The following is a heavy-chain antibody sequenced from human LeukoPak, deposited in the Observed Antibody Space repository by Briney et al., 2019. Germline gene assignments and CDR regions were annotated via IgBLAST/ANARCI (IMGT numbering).Heavy chain of an antibody. D-gene: IGHD3-9*01. V-gene: IGHV3-23*01. CDR1: DFSFITYA. CDR3: ARGPDYDILADYFDY. J-gene: IGHJ4*02. Sequence: GGSLRLSCAASDFSFITYAMSWVRQAPGKGLEWVSTISGGGDATYYADSVKGRFTISRDNSKNTLYLQMNSLRPEDTAVYYCARGPDYDILADYFDYWGQGTLVTVSS. CDR2: ISGGGDAT.